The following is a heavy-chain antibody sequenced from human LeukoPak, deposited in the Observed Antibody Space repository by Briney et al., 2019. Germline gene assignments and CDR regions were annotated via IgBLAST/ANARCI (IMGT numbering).Heavy chain of an antibody. D-gene: IGHD2/OR15-2a*01. CDR2: IYNSGST. CDR3: ASSIPPFYY. V-gene: IGHV4-39*01. Sequence: ETLSLTCTXSGGSISSTSYSWGWIRQPPGKGLEWIGSIYNSGSTDYKPSLKSRVTMSVDTTRNQFSLKLTSVTAADTAVYYCASSIPPFYYWGQGTLVTVSS. CDR1: GGSISSTSYS. J-gene: IGHJ4*02.